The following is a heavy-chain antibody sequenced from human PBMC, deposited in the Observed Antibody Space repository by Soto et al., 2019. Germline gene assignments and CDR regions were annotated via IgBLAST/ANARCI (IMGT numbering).Heavy chain of an antibody. V-gene: IGHV3-23*01. J-gene: IGHJ4*02. D-gene: IGHD6-13*01. CDR1: GFTFSSYA. CDR2: ISGSGGST. CDR3: AKENGYSSSWFEFDY. Sequence: EVQLLESGGGLVQPGGSLRLSCAASGFTFSSYAMSWVRQAPGKGLEWVSAISGSGGSTYYADSVKGRFTISRDNSKKTLYLKMNSLRAEDTAVYYCAKENGYSSSWFEFDYWGQGTLVTVSS.